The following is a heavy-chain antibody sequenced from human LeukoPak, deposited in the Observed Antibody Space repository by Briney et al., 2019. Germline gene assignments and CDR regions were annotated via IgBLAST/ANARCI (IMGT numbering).Heavy chain of an antibody. CDR3: ASASRITMLRGANDY. J-gene: IGHJ4*02. V-gene: IGHV1-69*13. D-gene: IGHD3-10*01. CDR2: IIPIFGTA. Sequence: SVKVSCKASGGTFSNYDISWVRQAPGQGLEWMGGIIPIFGTANYAQKFQGRVTITADESTSTAYMELSSLRSEDTAVYYCASASRITMLRGANDYWGQGTLVTVSS. CDR1: GGTFSNYD.